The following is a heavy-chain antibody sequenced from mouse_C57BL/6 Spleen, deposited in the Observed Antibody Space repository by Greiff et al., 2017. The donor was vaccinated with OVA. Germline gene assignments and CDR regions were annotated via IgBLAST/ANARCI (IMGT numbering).Heavy chain of an antibody. J-gene: IGHJ4*01. CDR1: GYAFSSSW. V-gene: IGHV1-82*01. Sequence: QVQLQQSGPELVKPGASVKISCKASGYAFSSSWMNWVKQRPGKGLEWIGRIYPGDGDTNYNGKFKGKATLTADKSSSTAYMQLSSLTSEDSAVYFCARSFRYYAMDYWGQGTSVTVSS. CDR2: IYPGDGDT. CDR3: ARSFRYYAMDY.